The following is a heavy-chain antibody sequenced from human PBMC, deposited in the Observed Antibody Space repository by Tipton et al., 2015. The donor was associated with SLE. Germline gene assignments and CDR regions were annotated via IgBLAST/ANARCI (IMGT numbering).Heavy chain of an antibody. V-gene: IGHV3-7*03. CDR2: IKQDGSEK. D-gene: IGHD6-6*01. Sequence: SLRLSCAASGFTFSSYWMSWVRQAPGKGLEWVANIKQDGSEKYYVDSVKGRFTISRDNAKNSLYLQMNSLRAEDTAVYYCARDYRVAARHYYYYYMDVWGKGTTVTVSS. CDR3: ARDYRVAARHYYYYYMDV. CDR1: GFTFSSYW. J-gene: IGHJ6*03.